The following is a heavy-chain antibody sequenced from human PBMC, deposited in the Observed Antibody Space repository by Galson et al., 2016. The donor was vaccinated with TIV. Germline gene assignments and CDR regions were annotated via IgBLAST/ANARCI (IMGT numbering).Heavy chain of an antibody. CDR1: GYSFTSNW. Sequence: QSGAEVKEPGESLKISCKVSGYSFTSNWIGWVRQMPGKGLEWMGIIYPGDSHTRYSPSFEGQVTTSADKSISTAYLQWSSLSASDTAIYYCARQERGYSDGYWFDPWGQGTLVTVSS. D-gene: IGHD5-18*01. CDR2: IYPGDSHT. V-gene: IGHV5-51*03. CDR3: ARQERGYSDGYWFDP. J-gene: IGHJ5*02.